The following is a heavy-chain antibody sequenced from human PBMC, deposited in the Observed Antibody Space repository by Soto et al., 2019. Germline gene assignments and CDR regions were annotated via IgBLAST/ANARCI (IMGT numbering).Heavy chain of an antibody. J-gene: IGHJ4*02. CDR1: GFTFSSYS. CDR3: ARDPSSGWYRAYFDY. CDR2: ISSSSSYI. D-gene: IGHD6-19*01. V-gene: IGHV3-21*01. Sequence: GGSLRLSCAASGFTFSSYSMNWVRQAPGKGLEWVSSISSSSSYIYYADSVKGRFTISRDNAKNSLYLQMNSLRAEDTAVYYCARDPSSGWYRAYFDYWGQGTLVTVSS.